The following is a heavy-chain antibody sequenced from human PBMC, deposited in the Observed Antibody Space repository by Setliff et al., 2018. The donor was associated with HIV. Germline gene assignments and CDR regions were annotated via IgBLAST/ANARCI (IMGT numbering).Heavy chain of an antibody. J-gene: IGHJ4*02. CDR3: ARPSLGIGGGSRFDN. V-gene: IGHV4-4*02. D-gene: IGHD3-10*01. CDR2: IHYGGFF. Sequence: PSETLSLTCAVSGASISSSNWWRWVRQPPGKGLEWSGNIHYGGFFWYSPSLKSRVTISVDTSTNQFSLKLSSVTAADTAVYSCARPSLGIGGGSRFDNWGQGTRVTVSS. CDR1: GASISSSNW.